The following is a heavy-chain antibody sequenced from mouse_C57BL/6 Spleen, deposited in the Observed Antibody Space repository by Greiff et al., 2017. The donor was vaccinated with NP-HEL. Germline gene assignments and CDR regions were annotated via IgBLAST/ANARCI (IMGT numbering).Heavy chain of an antibody. CDR3: ARRGGYGPFAY. CDR2: IYPSDSET. J-gene: IGHJ3*01. D-gene: IGHD1-2*01. V-gene: IGHV1-61*01. Sequence: QVQLQQPGAELVRPGSSVKLSCKASGYTFTSYWLDWVKQRPGQGLECIGNIYPSDSETHYNQKFKDKATLTVDKSSSTAYMQLSSLTSEDSAVYYCARRGGYGPFAYWGQGTLVTVSA. CDR1: GYTFTSYW.